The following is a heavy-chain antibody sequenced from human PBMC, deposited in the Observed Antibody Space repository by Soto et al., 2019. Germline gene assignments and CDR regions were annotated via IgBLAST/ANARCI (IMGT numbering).Heavy chain of an antibody. CDR1: GYSFTSYW. V-gene: IGHV5-51*01. J-gene: IGHJ6*02. Sequence: PGESLKISCKGSGYSFTSYWIGWVRQMPGKGLEWMGIIYPGDSDTRYSPSFQGQVTISADKSISTAYLQWSSLKASDTAMYYCARQQIRPAGSGSDGMDVWGQGTTVTVSS. CDR2: IYPGDSDT. D-gene: IGHD3-10*01. CDR3: ARQQIRPAGSGSDGMDV.